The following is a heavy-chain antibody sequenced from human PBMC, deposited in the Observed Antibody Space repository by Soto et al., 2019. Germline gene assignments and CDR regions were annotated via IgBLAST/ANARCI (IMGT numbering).Heavy chain of an antibody. V-gene: IGHV4-4*02. J-gene: IGHJ6*03. CDR2: IYHSGST. CDR1: SGSISSSNW. Sequence: KASETLSLTCAVSSGSISSSNWWSWVRQPPGKGLEWIGEIYHSGSTNYNPSLKSRVTISVDKSKNQFSLKLSSVTAADTAVYYSAKHRSCSSTSCYDKHSYYMDVWGKGTTVTVSS. CDR3: AKHRSCSSTSCYDKHSYYMDV. D-gene: IGHD2-2*01.